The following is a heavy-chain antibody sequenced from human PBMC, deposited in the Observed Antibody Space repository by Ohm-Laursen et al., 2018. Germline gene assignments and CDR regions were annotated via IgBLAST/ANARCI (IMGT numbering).Heavy chain of an antibody. CDR1: GFTFSDYY. J-gene: IGHJ4*02. D-gene: IGHD1-26*01. CDR3: ARDSGSYSYFDS. Sequence: GSLRLSCTATGFTFSDYYMSWIRQAPGKGLEWVSYISDSASPAYYAESVKGRFTISRDNVKNSLYLQMNSLRVEDTAMYFCARDSGSYSYFDSWGQGTLVTVSS. CDR2: ISDSASPA. V-gene: IGHV3-11*01.